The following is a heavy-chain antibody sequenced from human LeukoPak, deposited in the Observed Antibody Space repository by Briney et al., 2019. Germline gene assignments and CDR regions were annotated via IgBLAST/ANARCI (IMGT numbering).Heavy chain of an antibody. D-gene: IGHD3-10*01. CDR1: GGSISSGNYY. J-gene: IGHJ6*03. CDR2: IFTSGST. Sequence: SETLSLTCTVSGGSISSGNYYWSWIRQPAGKRLEWIGRIFTSGSTKYNPSLKSRVTISVDTSKNQFSLKLSSVTAADTAVYYCAREGKITMVRGVIRYYYMDVWGKGTTVTISS. CDR3: AREGKITMVRGVIRYYYMDV. V-gene: IGHV4-61*02.